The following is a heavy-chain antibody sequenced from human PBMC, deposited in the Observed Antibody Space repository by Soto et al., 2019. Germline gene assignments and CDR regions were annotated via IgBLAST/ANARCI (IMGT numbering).Heavy chain of an antibody. V-gene: IGHV3-30-3*01. CDR3: ARDPQGSYCYIDY. J-gene: IGHJ4*02. Sequence: VWYLILSFAHSGFTFGSYAIHWVRQAPGKVLEWVTIISKDGNSKHYADSVKGRFTISRDNSKNTLFLQMNSLRAEDTAVYYCARDPQGSYCYIDYWGQGTPVTISS. CDR1: GFTFGSYA. CDR2: ISKDGNSK. D-gene: IGHD3-10*01.